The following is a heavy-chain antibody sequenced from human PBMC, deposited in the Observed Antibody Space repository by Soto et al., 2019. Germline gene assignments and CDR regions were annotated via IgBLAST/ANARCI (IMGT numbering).Heavy chain of an antibody. D-gene: IGHD3-3*01. V-gene: IGHV4-59*01. CDR3: ARDFKVAYDFWSGYSDTDYGMDV. CDR2: IYYSGST. CDR1: GGSISSYY. J-gene: IGHJ6*02. Sequence: ASETLSLTCTVSGGSISSYYWSWIRQPPGKGLEWFGYIYYSGSTNYNPSLKSRVTISVDTSKNQFSLKLSSVTAADTAVYYCARDFKVAYDFWSGYSDTDYGMDVWGQGTTVTVSS.